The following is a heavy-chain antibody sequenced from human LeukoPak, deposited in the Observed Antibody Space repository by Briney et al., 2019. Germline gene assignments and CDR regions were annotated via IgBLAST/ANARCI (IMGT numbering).Heavy chain of an antibody. CDR2: MYSGGST. J-gene: IGHJ4*02. CDR1: GFTVSSNY. CDR3: ARSRQWLVLFDY. V-gene: IGHV3-66*02. Sequence: GGSLRLSCAASGFTVSSNYMSWVRQAPGKGLEGVSVMYSGGSTCYADSVKGRFTISRDNSKNTLYLQMNTLRAADTAVYKCARSRQWLVLFDYWGQGTLVTVSS. D-gene: IGHD6-19*01.